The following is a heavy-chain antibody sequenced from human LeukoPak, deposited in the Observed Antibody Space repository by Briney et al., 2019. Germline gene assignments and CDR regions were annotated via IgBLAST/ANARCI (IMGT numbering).Heavy chain of an antibody. V-gene: IGHV4-59*01. Sequence: SETLSLTCTVSGGSISNYYWIWIRQPPGKTLEWIGYIYYSGSTNYNPSLKSRVTISVDTSKNQFSLKLTSVTAADTAVYYCARGEGTLTAVGTIDYWGQGTLVTVSS. D-gene: IGHD6-13*01. CDR3: ARGEGTLTAVGTIDY. CDR2: IYYSGST. CDR1: GGSISNYY. J-gene: IGHJ4*02.